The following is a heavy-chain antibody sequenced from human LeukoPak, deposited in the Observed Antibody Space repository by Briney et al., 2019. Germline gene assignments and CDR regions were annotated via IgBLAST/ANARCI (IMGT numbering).Heavy chain of an antibody. CDR1: GYSITTGRY. CDR2: IYQSGST. V-gene: IGHV4-38-2*02. J-gene: IGHJ4*02. CDR3: ARSLSTAGIDY. Sequence: SETLSLTCTVSGYSITTGRYWGWIRQPPGKGLEWIGSIYQSGSTYYNPSLRSRVTISVDKSKNQFSLNLRSVTAPDTAVYYCARSLSTAGIDYWGQGILVTVSS. D-gene: IGHD2-2*01.